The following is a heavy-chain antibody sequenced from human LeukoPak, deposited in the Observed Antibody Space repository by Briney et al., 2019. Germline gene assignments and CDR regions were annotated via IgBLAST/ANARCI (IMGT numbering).Heavy chain of an antibody. D-gene: IGHD5-12*01. CDR2: IYYSGST. Sequence: SETLSLTCTVSGGSISSYYWSWIRQPPGKGLEWIGYIYYSGSTNYNPSLKSRVTISVDTSKNQFSLKLSSVTAADTAVYYCARQGYSAYEILDYWGQGTLVTVSS. CDR3: ARQGYSAYEILDY. CDR1: GGSISSYY. J-gene: IGHJ4*02. V-gene: IGHV4-59*08.